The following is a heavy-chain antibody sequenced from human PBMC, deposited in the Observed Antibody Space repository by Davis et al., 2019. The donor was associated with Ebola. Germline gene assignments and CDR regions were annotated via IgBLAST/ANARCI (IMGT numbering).Heavy chain of an antibody. D-gene: IGHD3-10*01. V-gene: IGHV1-46*01. Sequence: ASVKVSCKASGYSFIGYYIHWVRQGPGQGLEWMGLINPSIGNTSLAQKFQGRVTLTRDTSTSTVHMDLSSLKSEDTAIYYCASGEFVDFWGQGTLVTVSS. CDR1: GYSFIGYY. CDR3: ASGEFVDF. CDR2: INPSIGNT. J-gene: IGHJ4*02.